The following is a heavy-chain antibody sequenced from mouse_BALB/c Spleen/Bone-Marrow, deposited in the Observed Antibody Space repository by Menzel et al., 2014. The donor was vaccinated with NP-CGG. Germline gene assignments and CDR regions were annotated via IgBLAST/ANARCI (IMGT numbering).Heavy chain of an antibody. J-gene: IGHJ2*01. CDR3: ARGFPFDY. CDR2: IYPGDGDT. Sequence: VNLQESGAELARPGASVTLSCKASGYTFTSYWMQWVKQRPGQGLEWIGAIYPGDGDTRYTQKFKGKATLTADKSSSTAYMQLSSLASEDSAVYYCARGFPFDYWGQGATLTVSS. V-gene: IGHV1-87*01. CDR1: GYTFTSYW.